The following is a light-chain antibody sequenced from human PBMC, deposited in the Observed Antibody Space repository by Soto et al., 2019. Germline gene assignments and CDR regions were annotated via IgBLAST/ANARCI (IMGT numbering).Light chain of an antibody. CDR1: QSVTSNS. J-gene: IGKJ3*01. CDR2: DAS. Sequence: EIVLTQSPGTLSLSPGERATLSCRASQSVTSNSLAWYQHKLGQAPRLLIYDASSRATGIPDRFSGSGSGTDFTLTISRPEPEDFAVYFCQQFGTSPGTFGPGTKVDIK. V-gene: IGKV3-20*01. CDR3: QQFGTSPGT.